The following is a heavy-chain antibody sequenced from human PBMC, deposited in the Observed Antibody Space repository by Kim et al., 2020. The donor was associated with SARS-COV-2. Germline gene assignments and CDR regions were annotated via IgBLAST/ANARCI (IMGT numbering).Heavy chain of an antibody. CDR3: ARASSIVAAGPFDY. Sequence: GGSLRLSCAASGFTLSGHYMSWVRQAPGKGLEYVSVIYTNGRTYYTESVKGRFTISRDISKNTLFLQMNSLRAEETAVYYCARASSIVAAGPFDYWGQGTLFPVSS. V-gene: IGHV3-53*01. J-gene: IGHJ4*02. D-gene: IGHD6-13*01. CDR2: IYTNGRT. CDR1: GFTLSGHY.